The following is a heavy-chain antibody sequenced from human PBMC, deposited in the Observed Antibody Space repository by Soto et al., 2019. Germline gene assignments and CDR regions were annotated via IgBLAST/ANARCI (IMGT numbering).Heavy chain of an antibody. CDR1: GGSISSGGYY. D-gene: IGHD1-20*01. CDR2: IYYSGST. J-gene: IGHJ5*02. CDR3: ARVGGINWFGP. Sequence: QVQLQESGPGLVKPSQTLSLTCTVSGGSISSGGYYWSWIRQHPGKGLEWIGYIYYSGSTYYNPSLKXRXTXAXHTSKNQFSLTLSSVTAADTAVYYCARVGGINWFGPWGQGTLVTVSS. V-gene: IGHV4-31*03.